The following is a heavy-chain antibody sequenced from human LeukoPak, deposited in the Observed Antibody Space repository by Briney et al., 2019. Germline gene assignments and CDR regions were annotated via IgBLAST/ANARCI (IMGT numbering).Heavy chain of an antibody. D-gene: IGHD4-17*01. V-gene: IGHV3-23*01. Sequence: GGSLRLSCAASGFTSNNYAMNWVRHAPGKGLEWVSSISGGGETTYYADSAKGRFTISRDNSQNTLYLQMNSLRAEDTAVYYCARDYADYVGYFFFDYWGQGTLVTVSS. J-gene: IGHJ4*02. CDR2: ISGGGETT. CDR3: ARDYADYVGYFFFDY. CDR1: GFTSNNYA.